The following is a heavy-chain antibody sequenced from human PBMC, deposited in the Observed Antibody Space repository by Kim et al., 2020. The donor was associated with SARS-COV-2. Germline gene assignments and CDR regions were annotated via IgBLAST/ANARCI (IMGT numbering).Heavy chain of an antibody. V-gene: IGHV1-46*01. CDR3: ARGNSSEFFVLEPDYGGNSASVTDY. CDR1: GYTFTSYY. CDR2: INPSGGST. J-gene: IGHJ4*02. D-gene: IGHD4-17*01. Sequence: ASVKVSCKASGYTFTSYYMHWVRQAPGQGLEWMGIINPSGGSTSYAQKFQGRVTMTRDTSTSTVYMELSSLRSEDTAVYYCARGNSSEFFVLEPDYGGNSASVTDYWGQGTLVTVSS.